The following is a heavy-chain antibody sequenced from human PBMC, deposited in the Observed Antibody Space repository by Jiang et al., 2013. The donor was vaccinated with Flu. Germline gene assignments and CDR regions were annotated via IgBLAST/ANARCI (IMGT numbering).Heavy chain of an antibody. D-gene: IGHD7-27*01. Sequence: EWMGIIYPGDSDTRYSPSFQGQVTISADKSIGTAYLEWSSLKASDTAMYYCARLFSGDQRDHWGQGTLVTVSS. CDR2: IYPGDSDT. CDR3: ARLFSGDQRDH. J-gene: IGHJ4*02. V-gene: IGHV5-51*01.